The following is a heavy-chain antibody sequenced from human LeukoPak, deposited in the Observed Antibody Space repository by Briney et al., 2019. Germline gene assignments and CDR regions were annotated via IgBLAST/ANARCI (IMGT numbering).Heavy chain of an antibody. J-gene: IGHJ4*02. V-gene: IGHV4-61*02. CDR3: ARGGDGYNVPFDY. Sequence: SQTLSLTCTVSGGSISSGSYYWSWIRQPAGKGREWIGRIYTSGSTNYNPSLKSRVTMSVDTSKNQCSLKLSSVTAADTAVYDCARGGDGYNVPFDYWGQGTLVTVSS. CDR2: IYTSGST. D-gene: IGHD5-24*01. CDR1: GGSISSGSYY.